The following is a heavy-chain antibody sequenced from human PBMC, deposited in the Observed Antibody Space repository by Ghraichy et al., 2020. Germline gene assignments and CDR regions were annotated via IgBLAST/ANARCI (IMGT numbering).Heavy chain of an antibody. D-gene: IGHD6-6*01. CDR3: ATYSSSRGE. V-gene: IGHV3-7*01. CDR1: GFTFSSYW. J-gene: IGHJ4*02. CDR2: IKQNGSEK. Sequence: ETLRLSCAVSGFTFSSYWMTWVRQTPRKGLEWVANIKQNGSEKNYVDSVKGRFTISRDDAKNSLYLQMNSLRVEDTAMYYCATYSSSRGEWGQGTLVTVSS.